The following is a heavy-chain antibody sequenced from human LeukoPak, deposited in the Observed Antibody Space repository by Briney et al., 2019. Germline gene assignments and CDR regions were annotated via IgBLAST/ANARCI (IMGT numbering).Heavy chain of an antibody. Sequence: GGSLRLSCAASGFTFDDYAMHWVRQVPGKGLEWVSGISWNSGRIGYADSVKGRFTISRDNAKNSLYLQMNSLRAEDTALYYCAKADSLSAFDIWGQGTMVTVSS. D-gene: IGHD2-15*01. CDR2: ISWNSGRI. CDR3: AKADSLSAFDI. J-gene: IGHJ3*02. V-gene: IGHV3-9*01. CDR1: GFTFDDYA.